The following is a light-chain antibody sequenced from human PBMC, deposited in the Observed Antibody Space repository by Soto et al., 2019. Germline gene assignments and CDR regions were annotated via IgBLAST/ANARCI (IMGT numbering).Light chain of an antibody. CDR2: ATS. CDR1: QSISTY. V-gene: IGKV1-39*01. J-gene: IGKJ1*01. Sequence: DIHMTQYPSSVSSSVGDRITITFRASQSISTYLIWYQQKPGKAPKLLIYATSSLQNGVPSRFSGSGSGTDFTLTISSLQPEDFATYYCQQSYSTPPGTFGQGTKVDIK. CDR3: QQSYSTPPGT.